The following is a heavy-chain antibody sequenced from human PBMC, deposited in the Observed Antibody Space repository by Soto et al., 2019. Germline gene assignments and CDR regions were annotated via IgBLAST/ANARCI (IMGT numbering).Heavy chain of an antibody. V-gene: IGHV3-9*01. CDR2: ISWNSGSI. CDR1: GFTFDDYA. Sequence: EVQLVESGGGLVQPGRSLRLSCAASGFTFDDYAMHWVRQAPGKGLEWVSGISWNSGSIGYADSVKGRFTISRDNAKNSLYLQMNSLRAEDTALYYCAKAQDSSSWYGGDAFDIWGQGTMVTVSS. J-gene: IGHJ3*02. CDR3: AKAQDSSSWYGGDAFDI. D-gene: IGHD6-13*01.